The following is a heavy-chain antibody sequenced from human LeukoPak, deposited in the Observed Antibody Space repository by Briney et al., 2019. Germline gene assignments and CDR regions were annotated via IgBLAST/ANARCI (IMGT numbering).Heavy chain of an antibody. Sequence: ASVKVSCKASGYTFTSYGISWVRQAPGQGLEWMGWISDYNGNTKYAQKLQGRVTMTTDTSTSTAYMELRSLRSDDTAVYYCARRGERITIFGVVLTHNDYWGQGTLVTVSS. J-gene: IGHJ4*02. CDR2: ISDYNGNT. V-gene: IGHV1-18*01. D-gene: IGHD3-3*01. CDR1: GYTFTSYG. CDR3: ARRGERITIFGVVLTHNDY.